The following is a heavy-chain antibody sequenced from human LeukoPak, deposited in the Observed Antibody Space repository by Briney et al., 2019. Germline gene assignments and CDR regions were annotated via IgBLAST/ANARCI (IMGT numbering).Heavy chain of an antibody. J-gene: IGHJ4*02. Sequence: SVKVSCKASGGTFSSYAISWVRQAPGQGLEWMGRIIPILGIANYAQKFQGRVTITADTSTSTAYMELRSLRSDDTAVYYCAREWAAAGSDYWGQGTLVTVSS. V-gene: IGHV1-69*04. CDR2: IIPILGIA. CDR3: AREWAAAGSDY. D-gene: IGHD6-13*01. CDR1: GGTFSSYA.